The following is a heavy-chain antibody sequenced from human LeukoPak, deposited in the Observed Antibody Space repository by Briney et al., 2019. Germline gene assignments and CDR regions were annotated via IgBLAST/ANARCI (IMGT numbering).Heavy chain of an antibody. Sequence: ASVKVSCKASGYTFTGYYMHWVRQAPGQGLEWMGWINPNSGGTNYAQKFQGRVTMTRDTSIGTAYMELSRLRSDDTAVYYCARDFGRGYSGYDSNWGQGTLVTVSS. V-gene: IGHV1-2*02. CDR1: GYTFTGYY. CDR3: ARDFGRGYSGYDSN. J-gene: IGHJ4*02. CDR2: INPNSGGT. D-gene: IGHD5-12*01.